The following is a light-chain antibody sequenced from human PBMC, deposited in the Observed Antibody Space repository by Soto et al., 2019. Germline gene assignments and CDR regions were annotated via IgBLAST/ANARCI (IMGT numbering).Light chain of an antibody. V-gene: IGLV1-51*01. Sequence: QSLLTEPPSVSAAPGQTVTISCSGSSSNIEKYFVSWYQQLPGAAPKLLIYDSNKRPSGIPERFSASKSGTSATLGITGLQTGDEADYYCGVWDDSLTIYVFGPGTKVNVL. CDR3: GVWDDSLTIYV. CDR1: SSNIEKYF. J-gene: IGLJ1*01. CDR2: DSN.